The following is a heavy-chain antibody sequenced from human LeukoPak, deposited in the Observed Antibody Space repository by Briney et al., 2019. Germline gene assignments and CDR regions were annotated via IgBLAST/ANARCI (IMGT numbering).Heavy chain of an antibody. Sequence: PGGSLRLSCAASGFTFSSYAMSWVRQAPGKGLEWVSAISGSGGSTYYADSVKGRFTISRDNSKNTLYLQMNSLRAEDMAVYYCAKNGYCSGGSCYSGWFDPWGQGTLVTVSS. D-gene: IGHD2-15*01. CDR2: ISGSGGST. V-gene: IGHV3-23*01. CDR1: GFTFSSYA. CDR3: AKNGYCSGGSCYSGWFDP. J-gene: IGHJ5*02.